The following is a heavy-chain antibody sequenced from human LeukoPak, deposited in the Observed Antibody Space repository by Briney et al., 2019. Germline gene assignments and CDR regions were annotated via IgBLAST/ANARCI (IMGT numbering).Heavy chain of an antibody. CDR2: IYYSGST. D-gene: IGHD3-10*01. V-gene: IGHV4-59*08. Sequence: SETLSLTCTVSGGSISSYYWSWIRQPPGKGLEWIGYIYYSGSTNYNPSLKSRVTISVDTSKNQFSLKLSSVTAADTAVYYCARGVIPVLDYFDYWGQGTLVTVSS. CDR3: ARGVIPVLDYFDY. CDR1: GGSISSYY. J-gene: IGHJ4*02.